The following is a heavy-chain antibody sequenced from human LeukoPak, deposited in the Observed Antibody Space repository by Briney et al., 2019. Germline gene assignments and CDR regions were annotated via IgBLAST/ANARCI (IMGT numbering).Heavy chain of an antibody. CDR2: VSYSGST. CDR3: ARALNPLPGTYYFDY. D-gene: IGHD2-15*01. J-gene: IGHJ4*02. V-gene: IGHV4-59*12. Sequence: PSETLSLTCSVAGGSMSIYYWSWIRQPPGKGLEWIGYVSYSGSTTYNPSLKSRVTISVDASKNHFSLKLTSVTAADTAVYYCARALNPLPGTYYFDYWGQGTLVTVSS. CDR1: GGSMSIYY.